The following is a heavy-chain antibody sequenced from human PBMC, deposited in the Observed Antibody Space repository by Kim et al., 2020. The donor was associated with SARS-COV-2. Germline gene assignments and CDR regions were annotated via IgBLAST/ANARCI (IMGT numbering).Heavy chain of an antibody. CDR1: GFTFDDYA. J-gene: IGHJ6*02. Sequence: GGSLRLSCAASGFTFDDYAMHWVRQAPGKGLEWVSGISWNSGSIGYADSVKGRFTISRDNAKNSLYLQMNSLRAEDTALYYFAKDIAEGVLRYFDWLYYGMDVWGQGTTVTVSS. CDR3: AKDIAEGVLRYFDWLYYGMDV. D-gene: IGHD3-9*01. CDR2: ISWNSGSI. V-gene: IGHV3-9*01.